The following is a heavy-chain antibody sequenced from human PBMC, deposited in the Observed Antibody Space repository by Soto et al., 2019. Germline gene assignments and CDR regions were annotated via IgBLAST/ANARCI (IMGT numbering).Heavy chain of an antibody. CDR3: ARAVIADWYFDL. Sequence: QVQLQESGPGLVKPSGTLSLTCAVPSGSISSNIWWSWVRQPPGKGLEWIGEIYHSVSTNYNPSLKSLVTTSIDKSRNQFSLKLSSVTAADTVVYFCARAVIADWYFDLWGRGTLVT. V-gene: IGHV4-4*02. J-gene: IGHJ2*01. CDR2: IYHSVST. CDR1: SGSISSNIW. D-gene: IGHD6-13*01.